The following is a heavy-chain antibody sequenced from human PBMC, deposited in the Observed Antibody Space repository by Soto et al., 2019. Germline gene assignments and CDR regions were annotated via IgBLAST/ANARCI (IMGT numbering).Heavy chain of an antibody. CDR1: GGALTSYP. J-gene: IGHJ4*02. CDR3: ATYPRPYKWTDI. V-gene: IGHV1-69*06. CDR2: IDPIVDKS. Sequence: QVRLEQSGAEVKKPGSSVRVSCQASGGALTSYPIHWVRQAPGQGLEWMGVIDPIVDKSNLAENFKTRLTLPADTSTKTVYMDLTSLRSDDTAIYFCATYPRPYKWTDIWGRGTQLTVSS. D-gene: IGHD1-20*01.